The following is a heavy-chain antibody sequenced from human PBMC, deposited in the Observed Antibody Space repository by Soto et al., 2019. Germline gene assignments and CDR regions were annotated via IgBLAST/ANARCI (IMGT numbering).Heavy chain of an antibody. J-gene: IGHJ4*02. CDR1: GFSLTVYS. CDR2: MQPYGVTK. CDR3: ARGLQGFDY. V-gene: IGHV3-30*09. Sequence: QVQLVESGGGVVQPGRSLRLSCRISGFSLTVYSMNWVRQAPGKGLEWVAVMQPYGVTKNYADSVQGRFVISGDNSKNTLYLEMDSLTPEDTAIYYCARGLQGFDYWSQGTLVTASS.